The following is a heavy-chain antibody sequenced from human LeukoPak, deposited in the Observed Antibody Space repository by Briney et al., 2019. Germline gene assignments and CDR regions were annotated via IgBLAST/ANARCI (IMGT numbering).Heavy chain of an antibody. D-gene: IGHD2-15*01. CDR2: IQASGSI. CDR1: GDSIRSYY. CDR3: AKDDLITGGKNWFDL. Sequence: SETLSLTCTVSGDSIRSYYWNWIRQPAGKGLEWVGRIQASGSINDNPSLKRRIIISIDTSKNQFSLKLTSVTAADTAVYYCAKDDLITGGKNWFDLWGQGTLVTVSS. J-gene: IGHJ5*02. V-gene: IGHV4-4*07.